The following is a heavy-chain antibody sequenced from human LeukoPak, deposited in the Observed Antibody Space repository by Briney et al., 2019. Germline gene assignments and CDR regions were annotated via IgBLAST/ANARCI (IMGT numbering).Heavy chain of an antibody. D-gene: IGHD4-17*01. V-gene: IGHV3-48*03. Sequence: GGSLRLSCAASGFTFSSYEMNWVRQAPGKGLEWVSYISSSGSTIYYADSVKGRFTISRDNSKNTLYLQMNSLRAEDTAVYYCARATTVTTPLDYWGQGTLVTVSS. CDR2: ISSSGSTI. CDR1: GFTFSSYE. J-gene: IGHJ4*02. CDR3: ARATTVTTPLDY.